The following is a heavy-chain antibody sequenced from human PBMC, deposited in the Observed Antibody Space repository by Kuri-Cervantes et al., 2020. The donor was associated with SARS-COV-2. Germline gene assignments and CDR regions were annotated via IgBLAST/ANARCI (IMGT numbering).Heavy chain of an antibody. V-gene: IGHV1-69*13. J-gene: IGHJ5*02. D-gene: IGHD2-8*02. Sequence: SVKVSCKASGYTFIDYHMRWVRQAPGQGLEWMGRIIPTFDTATYAQKFQGRVTFTADESSSTAYMEVNSLTSEDTAVYFCARSQGYCTANSCSWNWFDPWGQGTQVTVSS. CDR3: ARSQGYCTANSCSWNWFDP. CDR2: IIPTFDTA. CDR1: GYTFIDYH.